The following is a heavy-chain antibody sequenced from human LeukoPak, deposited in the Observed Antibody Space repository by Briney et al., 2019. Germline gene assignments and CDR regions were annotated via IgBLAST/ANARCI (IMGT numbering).Heavy chain of an antibody. D-gene: IGHD6-13*01. Sequence: GASVKVSCRASGYTFTSYYMHWVRQAPGQGLEWMGIIYPSGGGTTYAQKFQGRFAMTRDTSTSTVYMELYSLRSEDTAVYYCARGEGYSSSWYKEYYFDYWGQGTLVTVSS. J-gene: IGHJ4*02. CDR1: GYTFTSYY. V-gene: IGHV1-46*01. CDR2: IYPSGGGT. CDR3: ARGEGYSSSWYKEYYFDY.